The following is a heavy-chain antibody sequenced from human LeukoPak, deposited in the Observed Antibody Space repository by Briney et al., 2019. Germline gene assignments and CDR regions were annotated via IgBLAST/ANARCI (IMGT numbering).Heavy chain of an antibody. D-gene: IGHD3-16*01. CDR1: GFTFSSYS. V-gene: IGHV3-21*01. Sequence: EGSLRLSCAASGFTFSSYSMNWVRQAPGKGLEWVSSISSSGYIYYADSVKGRFTISRDNAKNSLYLQMNSLRAEDTAVYYCARDDAITFGGVTDWGQGTLVTVSS. CDR2: ISSSGYI. CDR3: ARDDAITFGGVTD. J-gene: IGHJ4*02.